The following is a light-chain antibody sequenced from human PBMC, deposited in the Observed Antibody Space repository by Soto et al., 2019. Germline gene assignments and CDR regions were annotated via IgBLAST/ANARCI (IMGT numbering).Light chain of an antibody. V-gene: IGKV3-20*01. CDR1: QSVSSN. CDR2: GAS. J-gene: IGKJ5*01. CDR3: QQYGSSVT. Sequence: EIVLTQSPGTLSLSPGERATLSCRASQSVSSNLAWYQQKPGQAPRLLIYGASSRATGIPDRFSGSGSGTDFTLTISRLEPEDFAVDYCQQYGSSVTVGQGTRLEIK.